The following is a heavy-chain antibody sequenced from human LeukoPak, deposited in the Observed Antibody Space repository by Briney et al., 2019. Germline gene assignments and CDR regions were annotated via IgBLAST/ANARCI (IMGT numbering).Heavy chain of an antibody. CDR1: GFTFSSYS. V-gene: IGHV3-21*01. J-gene: IGHJ3*02. Sequence: GGSLRLSCAASGFTFSSYSMNWVRQAPGKGLEWVSSISSSSSYIYYADSVKGRFTISRDNAKNTLYLQMNSLRAEDTAVYYCAKDLSLGYCSSTSCPNWWTFDIWGQGTMVTVSS. CDR2: ISSSSSYI. CDR3: AKDLSLGYCSSTSCPNWWTFDI. D-gene: IGHD2-2*01.